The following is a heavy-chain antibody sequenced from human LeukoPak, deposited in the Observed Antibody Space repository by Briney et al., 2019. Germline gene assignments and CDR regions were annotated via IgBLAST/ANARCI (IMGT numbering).Heavy chain of an antibody. CDR3: ARDKALVAGAFDI. V-gene: IGHV3-23*01. D-gene: IGHD2-15*01. CDR2: ISGSGGVT. Sequence: GGSLRLSCAASGFTFSSYGISWVRQAPGKGLEWVSVISGSGGVTYYADSVKGRFTISRDNSKNTLYLQMSSLRAEDTALYYCARDKALVAGAFDIWGQGTMVTVSS. CDR1: GFTFSSYG. J-gene: IGHJ3*02.